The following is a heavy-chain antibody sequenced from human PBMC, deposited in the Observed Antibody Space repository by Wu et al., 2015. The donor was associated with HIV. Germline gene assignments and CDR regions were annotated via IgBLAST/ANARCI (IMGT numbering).Heavy chain of an antibody. CDR3: ARDDIPAATRGYYYYMDV. J-gene: IGHJ6*03. CDR2: IIPIFGTA. CDR1: GGTFSSYA. D-gene: IGHD2-2*01. Sequence: QVQLVQSGAEVKKPGSSVKVSCKASGGTFSSYAISWVRQAPGQGLEWMGGIIPIFGTANYAQKFQGRVTITADESTSTAYMELSSLRSEDTAVYYCARDDIPAATRGYYYYMDVWGKGTTVTVSS. V-gene: IGHV1-69*12.